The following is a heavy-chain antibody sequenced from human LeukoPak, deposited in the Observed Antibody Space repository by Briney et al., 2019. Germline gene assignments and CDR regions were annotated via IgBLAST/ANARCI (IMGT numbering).Heavy chain of an antibody. J-gene: IGHJ4*02. Sequence: GGSLRLSCAASGFTFSSYAMHWVRQAPGKGLEWVAVISYDGSNKYYADSVKGRFTISRDNSKNTLYLQMNRLRAEDTAVYYCARALGYSSSSKGFDYWGQGTLVTVSS. D-gene: IGHD6-6*01. CDR1: GFTFSSYA. V-gene: IGHV3-30*04. CDR2: ISYDGSNK. CDR3: ARALGYSSSSKGFDY.